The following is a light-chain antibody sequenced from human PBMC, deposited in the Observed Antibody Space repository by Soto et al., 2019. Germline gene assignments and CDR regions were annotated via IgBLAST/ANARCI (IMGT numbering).Light chain of an antibody. J-gene: IGKJ2*01. CDR3: QQYDTFPYT. Sequence: EIVLTQSPDTLSLSPGERATLSCRASQSVTSGYLAWYQQKPSQPPRLLIYTVSRRATGIPARFSGSGSGTDFTLSINRLEPDDFAVYYCQQYDTFPYTFGQGT. CDR2: TVS. V-gene: IGKV3-20*01. CDR1: QSVTSGY.